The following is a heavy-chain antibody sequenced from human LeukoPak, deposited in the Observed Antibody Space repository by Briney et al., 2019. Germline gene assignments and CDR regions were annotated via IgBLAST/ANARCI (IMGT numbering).Heavy chain of an antibody. CDR1: GGSISSYY. CDR3: ARRRGGGSYHDY. CDR2: IYTSGST. J-gene: IGHJ4*02. Sequence: PSETLSLTCTVSGGSISSYYWSWIRQPPGKGLEWIGYIYTSGSTNYNPSFKSRVTISVDTSKNQFSLKLSSVTAADTAVYYCARRRGGGSYHDYWGQGTLVTVSS. D-gene: IGHD1-26*01. V-gene: IGHV4-4*09.